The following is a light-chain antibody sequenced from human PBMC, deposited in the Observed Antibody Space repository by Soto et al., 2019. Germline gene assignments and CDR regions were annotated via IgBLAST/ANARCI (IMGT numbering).Light chain of an antibody. Sequence: EVVLTQSPDTLSLPPGERATLSCRASQSISSYLAWYQQKPGQAPRLLIYDASSRATGIPARFSGSGSGTDFTLTISSLEPEDFAVYYCQQRSNWPPEITFGQGTRLEI. V-gene: IGKV3-11*01. CDR1: QSISSY. CDR3: QQRSNWPPEIT. CDR2: DAS. J-gene: IGKJ5*01.